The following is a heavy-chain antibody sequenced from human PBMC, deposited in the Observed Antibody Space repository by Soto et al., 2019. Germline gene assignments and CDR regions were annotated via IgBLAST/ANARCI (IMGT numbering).Heavy chain of an antibody. CDR2: NSCSSSYI. CDR1: GFTFSSYS. J-gene: IGHJ6*03. V-gene: IGHV3-21*01. D-gene: IGHD2-8*01. Sequence: GGSLRLSCAASGFTFSSYSMNWVRQAPGKGLVWVSSNSCSSSYINYAASMKGRVTISRDNAKNSLYLQMNSLRAEDTAVYYCARETLDINYYYMDVWGKGTTVTVSS. CDR3: ARETLDINYYYMDV.